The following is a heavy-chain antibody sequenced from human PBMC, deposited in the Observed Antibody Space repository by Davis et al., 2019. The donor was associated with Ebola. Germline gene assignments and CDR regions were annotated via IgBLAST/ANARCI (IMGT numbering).Heavy chain of an antibody. CDR3: ATTIFGVVIIRFGGYFDL. J-gene: IGHJ2*01. V-gene: IGHV1-69*13. D-gene: IGHD3-3*01. CDR1: GGTFSSYA. CDR2: IIPIFGTA. Sequence: SVKVSCKASGGTFSSYAISWVRQAPGQGLEWMGGIIPIFGTANYAQKFQGRVTITADESTSTAYMELSSLRSEDTAVYYCATTIFGVVIIRFGGYFDLWGRGTLVTVSS.